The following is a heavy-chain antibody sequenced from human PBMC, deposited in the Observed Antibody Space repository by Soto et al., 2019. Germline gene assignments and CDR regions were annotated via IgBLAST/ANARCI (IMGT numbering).Heavy chain of an antibody. J-gene: IGHJ5*02. CDR1: GVSLTTNNW. CDR3: KRGGNCSGTSCSGFWFS. V-gene: IGHV4-4*02. CDR2: IYQTGNT. Sequence: VQLQESGPGLVKPSETLSLTCAVSGVSLTTNNWWTWVRQAPGKGLEWVDGIYQTGNTNYNPSLYCRYIASRYMSNSQYLHTRTSVTAADTALYFWKRGGNCSGTSCSGFWFSCGQGTLATVSA. D-gene: IGHD2-2*01.